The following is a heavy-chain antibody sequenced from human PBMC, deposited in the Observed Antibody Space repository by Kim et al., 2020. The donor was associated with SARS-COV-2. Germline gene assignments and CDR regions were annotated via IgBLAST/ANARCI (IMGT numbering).Heavy chain of an antibody. Sequence: NPSLKSRVTISVDTSKNQFSLKLSSVTAADTAVYYCARGPVYSYYYAMDVWGQGTTVTVSS. CDR3: ARGPVYSYYYAMDV. J-gene: IGHJ6*02. V-gene: IGHV4-59*09.